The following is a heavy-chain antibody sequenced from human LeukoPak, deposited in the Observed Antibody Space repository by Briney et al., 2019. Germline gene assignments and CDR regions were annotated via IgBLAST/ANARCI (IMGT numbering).Heavy chain of an antibody. CDR1: GFTFSSYG. CDR3: AKDLSDYVNWFDP. J-gene: IGHJ5*02. V-gene: IGHV3-30*02. CDR2: IRYDGSNK. Sequence: GGSLRLSCAASGFTFSSYGMHWVRQAPGKGLEWVAFIRYDGSNKYYADSVKGRFTISRDNSKNTLYLQMNSLRAEDTAVYYCAKDLSDYVNWFDPWGQGTLVTVSS. D-gene: IGHD4/OR15-4a*01.